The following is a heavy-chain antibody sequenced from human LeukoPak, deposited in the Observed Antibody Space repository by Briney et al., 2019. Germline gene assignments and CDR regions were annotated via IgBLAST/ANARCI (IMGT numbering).Heavy chain of an antibody. J-gene: IGHJ4*02. D-gene: IGHD6-13*01. Sequence: GASVKVSCKASGYTFSSYYMHWVRQAPGQGLEWMGIINPSGGSTSYAQKFQGRVTMTRDTSTSTVYMELSSLRSEDTAVYYCARSWQQLEHGGYFDYWGQGTLVTVSS. V-gene: IGHV1-46*01. CDR1: GYTFSSYY. CDR3: ARSWQQLEHGGYFDY. CDR2: INPSGGST.